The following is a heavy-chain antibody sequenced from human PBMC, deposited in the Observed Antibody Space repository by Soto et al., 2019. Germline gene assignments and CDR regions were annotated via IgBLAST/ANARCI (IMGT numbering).Heavy chain of an antibody. V-gene: IGHV3-30*18. Sequence: QVQLVESGGGVVQPGRSLRLSCAASGFTFISYGMHWVRQAPGKGLDRVAIISYDGSYKYYADSVKGRFTISSDNFPNTLYLQVNSLRAEDTAVYYGAKGKGDGSGRHYLAYWGQGTLFTVSS. CDR3: AKGKGDGSGRHYLAY. CDR2: ISYDGSYK. D-gene: IGHD3-22*01. J-gene: IGHJ4*02. CDR1: GFTFISYG.